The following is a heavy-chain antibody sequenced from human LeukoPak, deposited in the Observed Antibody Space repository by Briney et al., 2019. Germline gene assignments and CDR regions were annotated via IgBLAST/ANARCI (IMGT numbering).Heavy chain of an antibody. CDR1: GGSISSYY. V-gene: IGHV4-4*07. D-gene: IGHD3-10*01. CDR2: IYTSGST. CDR3: ARLTKNDSGSFRFGKKKRGYMDV. J-gene: IGHJ6*03. Sequence: PSETLSLTCTVSGGSISSYYWSWIRQPAGKGLEWIGRIYTSGSTNYNPSLKSRVTMSVDTSKNQFSLKLISVTAADTAVYYCARLTKNDSGSFRFGKKKRGYMDVWGKGTTVTISS.